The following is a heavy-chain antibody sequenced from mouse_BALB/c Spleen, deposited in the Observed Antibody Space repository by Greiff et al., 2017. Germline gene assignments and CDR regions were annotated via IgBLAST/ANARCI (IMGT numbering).Heavy chain of an antibody. CDR2: ISYDGSS. D-gene: IGHD1-1*01. J-gene: IGHJ2*01. CDR1: GYSITSGYY. CDR3: AREYYSYFDY. Sequence: EVQLVESGPGLVKPSQSLSLTCSVTGYSITSGYYWSWIRQFPGNKLEWMGYISYDGSSNYNPSLKNRISITRDTSKSQFFLKLNSVTTEDTATYYCAREYYSYFDYWGQGTTLTVSS. V-gene: IGHV3-6*02.